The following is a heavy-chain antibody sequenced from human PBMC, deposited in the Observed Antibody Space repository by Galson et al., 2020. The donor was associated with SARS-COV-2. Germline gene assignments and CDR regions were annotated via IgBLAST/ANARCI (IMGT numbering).Heavy chain of an antibody. V-gene: IGHV4-39*02. D-gene: IGHD1-1*01. CDR3: ARLGGREGGARYLDYFDS. CDR2: IYSSVSS. CDR1: GGSIISSSSY. J-gene: IGHJ4*02. Sequence: SETLSLTCSVSGGSIISSSSYWGWVRQPPGKGLEWIGSIYSSVSSDYNPSLKSRVITSVDTSKNHFSLKLSSVTAADTAVYYCARLGGREGGARYLDYFDSWGQGALVTVSS.